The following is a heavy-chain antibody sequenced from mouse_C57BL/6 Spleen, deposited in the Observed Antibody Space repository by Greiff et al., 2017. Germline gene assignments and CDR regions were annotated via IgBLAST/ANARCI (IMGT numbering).Heavy chain of an antibody. V-gene: IGHV1-15*01. CDR1: GYTFTDYE. J-gene: IGHJ2*01. D-gene: IGHD3-2*02. CDR3: TKGSSGYPLDY. Sequence: VKLMESGAELVRPGASVTLSCKASGYTFTDYEMHWVKQTPVHGLEWIGAIDPETGGTAYNQKFKGKAILTADKSSSTAYMELRSLTSEDSAVYYCTKGSSGYPLDYWGQGTTLTVSS. CDR2: IDPETGGT.